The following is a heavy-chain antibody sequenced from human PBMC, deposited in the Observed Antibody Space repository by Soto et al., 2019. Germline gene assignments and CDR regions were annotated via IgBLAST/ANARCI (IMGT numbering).Heavy chain of an antibody. D-gene: IGHD1-26*01. CDR3: ATSTGSDYYFDY. J-gene: IGHJ4*02. CDR2: ISYDGSNK. Sequence: GGSLRLSCAASGFTFSSYGMHWVRQTPGKGLEWVAVISYDGSNKYYADSVKGRFTISRDNYKNTLYLKMNSLRAEDSAVYYCATSTGSDYYFDYWGQGTLVTVSS. V-gene: IGHV3-30*03. CDR1: GFTFSSYG.